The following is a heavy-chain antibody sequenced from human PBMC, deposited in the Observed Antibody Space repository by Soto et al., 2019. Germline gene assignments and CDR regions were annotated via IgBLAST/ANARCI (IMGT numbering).Heavy chain of an antibody. CDR1: GFTYDDYA. Sequence: EVKLVESGGGLVQPGRSLRLSCVASGFTYDDYAMHWVRQATGKGLERVAGIYWNSNRIDYGDSVKGRFTISRDNAEKYLFLQMNSLRPEDTAMYFCLKDVMPGGADGWGQGTLVTVSS. V-gene: IGHV3-9*01. CDR2: IYWNSNRI. CDR3: LKDVMPGGADG. D-gene: IGHD3-16*01. J-gene: IGHJ4*02.